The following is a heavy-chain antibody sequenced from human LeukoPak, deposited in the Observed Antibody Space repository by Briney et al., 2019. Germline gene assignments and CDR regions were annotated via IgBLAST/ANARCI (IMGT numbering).Heavy chain of an antibody. CDR1: GFTFSTYW. V-gene: IGHV3-7*01. J-gene: IGHJ4*02. Sequence: GGSLRLSCAASGFTFSTYWVSWVCQAPGKGLEWVANIKEDGSEKYYGDSVKGRFTISRDNAKNSLYLEMNSLSVEDTAVYYCARDSSGYQWGQGTLVTVSS. D-gene: IGHD3-22*01. CDR3: ARDSSGYQ. CDR2: IKEDGSEK.